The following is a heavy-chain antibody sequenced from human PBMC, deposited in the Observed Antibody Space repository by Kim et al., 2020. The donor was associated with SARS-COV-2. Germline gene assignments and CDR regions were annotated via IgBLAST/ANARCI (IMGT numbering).Heavy chain of an antibody. CDR2: ISYDGSNK. J-gene: IGHJ6*01. CDR3: ARDRSGSYYHYYYYYGM. CDR1: GFTFSSYG. Sequence: GGSLRLSCAASGFTFSSYGMHWVRQAPGKGLEWVAVISYDGSNKYYADSVKGRFTISRDNSKNTLSLQMNSLRAEDTAVYYCARDRSGSYYHYYYYYGM. V-gene: IGHV3-33*05. D-gene: IGHD1-26*01.